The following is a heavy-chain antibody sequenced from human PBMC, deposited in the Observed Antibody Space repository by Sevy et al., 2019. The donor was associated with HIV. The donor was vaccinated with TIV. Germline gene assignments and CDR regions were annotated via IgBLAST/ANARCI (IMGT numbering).Heavy chain of an antibody. CDR1: GFSFSDYN. CDR2: RENKANICTT. CDR3: ARELWYGELGGWFDP. J-gene: IGHJ5*02. Sequence: GGSLRLSCEASGFSFSDYNMDWVRQAPGRGLEWLGRRENKANICTTQYAATVKGRFSISREELKNSLSLQLNSLNTEDTAVYYCARELWYGELGGWFDPWGQGTLVTVSS. D-gene: IGHD3-10*01. V-gene: IGHV3-72*01.